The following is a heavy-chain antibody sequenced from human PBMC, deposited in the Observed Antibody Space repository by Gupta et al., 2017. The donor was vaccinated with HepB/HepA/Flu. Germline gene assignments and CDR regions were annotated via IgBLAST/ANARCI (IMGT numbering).Heavy chain of an antibody. CDR2: IYWGDGK. CDR1: GFSLSTSGVG. J-gene: IGHJ4*02. D-gene: IGHD6-19*01. V-gene: IGHV2-5*02. CDR3: AHRNRGDSGWCFDY. Sequence: QITLKESGPTLVKPTQTLTLTCTFSGFSLSTSGVGVGWIRQPPGKALEWLALIYWGDGKRYSPALKGRLTITKDTSKKQEVLTMTKMDPVDTATYYYAHRNRGDSGWCFDYWGQGTLVTVSS.